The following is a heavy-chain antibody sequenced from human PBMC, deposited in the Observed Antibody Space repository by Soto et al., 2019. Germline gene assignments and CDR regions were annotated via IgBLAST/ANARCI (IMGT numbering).Heavy chain of an antibody. D-gene: IGHD3-3*01. J-gene: IGHJ4*02. CDR2: IYYSGST. Sequence: QLQLQESGPGLVKPSETQSLTCTVSGGSISSSSYYWGWIRQPPGKGLEWIGSIYYSGSTYYNPSHKRRVTISVDTSKNEFSLKLSSVPAADTAVYYCARSTENTYYDFWGGLRGGFDYWGQGTLVTVSS. V-gene: IGHV4-39*01. CDR3: ARSTENTYYDFWGGLRGGFDY. CDR1: GGSISSSSYY.